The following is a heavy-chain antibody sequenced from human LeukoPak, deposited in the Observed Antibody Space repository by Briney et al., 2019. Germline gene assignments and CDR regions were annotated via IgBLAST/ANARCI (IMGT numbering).Heavy chain of an antibody. J-gene: IGHJ6*02. V-gene: IGHV4-34*01. Sequence: SETLSLTCAVYGGSFSGYYWRWIRQPPGKGLEWIGEINHSGSTNYNPSLKSRVTISVDTSKNQFSLKLSSVTAADTAVYYCARSLAVYYDILTGYPPRYYGMDVWGQGTTVTVSS. CDR1: GGSFSGYY. CDR2: INHSGST. D-gene: IGHD3-9*01. CDR3: ARSLAVYYDILTGYPPRYYGMDV.